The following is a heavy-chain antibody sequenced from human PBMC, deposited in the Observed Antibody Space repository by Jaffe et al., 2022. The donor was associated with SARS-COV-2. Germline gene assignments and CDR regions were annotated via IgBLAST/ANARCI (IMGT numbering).Heavy chain of an antibody. CDR1: GFSFGEYV. D-gene: IGHD6-19*01. CDR3: SRGYSSGWYGARRFDF. V-gene: IGHV3-49*03. Sequence: EVQLVESGGGLVEPGRSLRLSCTASGFSFGEYVMSWFRQAPGKGLEWVGYIRIKAYGGTTEYAASVKGRFTISRDDSKNIAYLQMNNLKNEDTAVYYCSRGYSSGWYGARRFDFWGQGTLVTVSS. J-gene: IGHJ4*02. CDR2: IRIKAYGGTT.